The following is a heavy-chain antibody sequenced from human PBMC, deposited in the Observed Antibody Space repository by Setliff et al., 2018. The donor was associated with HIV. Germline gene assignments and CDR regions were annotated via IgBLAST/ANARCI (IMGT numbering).Heavy chain of an antibody. CDR2: INHSGNT. CDR1: GESLSGYY. V-gene: IGHV4-34*01. D-gene: IGHD3-22*01. J-gene: IGHJ4*02. Sequence: SETLSLTCDVSGESLSGYYWAWIRQPPEKGLEWIGEINHSGNTNYNPSLESRVSISVDTSMDQFSLKLRSVTAADTGVYYCARQAYFDSGGFYPAWVYWGQGTPVTVSS. CDR3: ARQAYFDSGGFYPAWVY.